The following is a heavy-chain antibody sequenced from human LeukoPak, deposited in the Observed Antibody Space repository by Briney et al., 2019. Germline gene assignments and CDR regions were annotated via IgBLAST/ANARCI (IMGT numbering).Heavy chain of an antibody. V-gene: IGHV4-39*07. CDR2: IYYSGST. CDR1: GGSISSSSYY. Sequence: KASETLSLTCTVSGGSISSSSYYWGWIRQPPGKGLEWIGSIYYSGSTYYNPSLKSRVTISVDTSKNQFSLKLSSVTAADTAVYYCARGTDYGDSPFDYWGQGTLVTVSS. D-gene: IGHD4-17*01. J-gene: IGHJ4*02. CDR3: ARGTDYGDSPFDY.